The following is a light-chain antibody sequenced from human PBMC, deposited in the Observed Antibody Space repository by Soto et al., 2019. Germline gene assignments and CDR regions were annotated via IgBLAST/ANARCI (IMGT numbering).Light chain of an antibody. CDR1: SSNLGTNT. V-gene: IGLV1-44*01. CDR2: SND. CDR3: SAWDDSRLGSWV. Sequence: QSVLTQPPSVSGTPGQRVTISCSGSSSNLGTNTVNWYQQLPGTAPKLLVYSNDQRPSGVPDRFSGSKSGTSASLAITGLQSEDEADYYCSAWDDSRLGSWVFGGGTKLTV. J-gene: IGLJ3*02.